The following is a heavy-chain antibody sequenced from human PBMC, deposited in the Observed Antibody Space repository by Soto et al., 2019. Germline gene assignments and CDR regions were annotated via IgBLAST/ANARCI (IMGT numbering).Heavy chain of an antibody. V-gene: IGHV4-39*01. CDR1: GGSISSSSYY. Sequence: SETLSLTCTVSGGSISSSSYYWGWIRQPPGKGLEWIGSIYYSGSTYYNPSLKSRVTISVDTSKNQFSLKLSSVTAADTAVYYCARSRITIFGVVMSINWFDPWGQGTLVTVSS. J-gene: IGHJ5*02. CDR3: ARSRITIFGVVMSINWFDP. D-gene: IGHD3-3*01. CDR2: IYYSGST.